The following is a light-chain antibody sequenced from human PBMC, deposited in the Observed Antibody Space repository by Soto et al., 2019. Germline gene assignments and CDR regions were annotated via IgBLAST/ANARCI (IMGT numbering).Light chain of an antibody. CDR2: DAS. Sequence: EIVLTQSPATLSLSPGERATLSCRASQSVSSYLACYQQKPGQAPRLLIYDASNRATGIPARFSGSGSGTDFTLTISSLEPEDFAVYYCQQRSNWPPGLTFGQGTRLEIK. CDR1: QSVSSY. V-gene: IGKV3-11*01. J-gene: IGKJ5*01. CDR3: QQRSNWPPGLT.